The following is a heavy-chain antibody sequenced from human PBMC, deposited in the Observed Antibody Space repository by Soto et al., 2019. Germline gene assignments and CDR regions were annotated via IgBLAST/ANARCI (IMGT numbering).Heavy chain of an antibody. CDR3: ARYIPGVRYYGMDV. D-gene: IGHD2-2*01. V-gene: IGHV3-23*01. CDR1: GFTFSSYA. CDR2: IGESGTPT. Sequence: EVQILESGGGLVQPGGSLRLSCAASGFTFSSYAMKWVRQAPGKGLEWVSLIGESGTPTYYADSVKGRFTISRDNSGNTLCLEMYSLRAEDTAVYYCARYIPGVRYYGMDVWCQGTTVTVSS. J-gene: IGHJ6*02.